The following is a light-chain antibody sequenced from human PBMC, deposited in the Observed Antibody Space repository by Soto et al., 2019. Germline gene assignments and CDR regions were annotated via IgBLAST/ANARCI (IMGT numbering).Light chain of an antibody. V-gene: IGKV4-1*01. Sequence: DIVMTQSPDSLAVSLGERATINCKSSQSVLYSSNNKNYLAWYQQKPGQPPKLLIYWASTRESGVPDRFSGSGSGTDFTLTISSLLAEDVAVYYCQQYYSTPLVFGGGTKVEIK. CDR3: QQYYSTPLV. CDR2: WAS. CDR1: QSVLYSSNNKNY. J-gene: IGKJ4*01.